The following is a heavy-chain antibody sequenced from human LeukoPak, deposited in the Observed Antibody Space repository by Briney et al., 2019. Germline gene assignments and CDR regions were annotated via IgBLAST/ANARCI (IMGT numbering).Heavy chain of an antibody. CDR2: ISSDESDK. Sequence: GGSLRLSCAASGFTSSNYAMHWVRQAPGKGLEWVAFISSDESDKYYADSVKGRFTISRDNSKSTLYLQMNSLRAEDTAVYYCARDISGWYSGGYFRMDVWGQGTTVTVSS. D-gene: IGHD6-19*01. CDR1: GFTSSNYA. CDR3: ARDISGWYSGGYFRMDV. J-gene: IGHJ6*02. V-gene: IGHV3-30-3*01.